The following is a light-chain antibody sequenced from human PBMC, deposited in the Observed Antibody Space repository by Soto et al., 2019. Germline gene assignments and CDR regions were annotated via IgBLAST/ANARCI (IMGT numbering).Light chain of an antibody. J-gene: IGKJ1*01. Sequence: QIAQSTSLLSGPVVHRFTIYCRASKGISGYLDWYQQKPGKVHKILIYAAYSLQSGVPSRFSGSGSGTDFTLTISSLQPEDFATYYCQQSYSNPWTFGQGTKVDIK. CDR2: AAY. V-gene: IGKV1-39*01. CDR1: KGISGY. CDR3: QQSYSNPWT.